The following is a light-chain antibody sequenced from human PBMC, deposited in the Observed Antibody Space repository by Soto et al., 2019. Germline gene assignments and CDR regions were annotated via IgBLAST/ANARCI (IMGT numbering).Light chain of an antibody. J-gene: IGKJ1*01. Sequence: EIVLTQSPGTLSLSPGERATLSCRASQSVSSNYLAWYQQKPGQAPRPLIYGASSRATGIPDRFSGSGAGTDXTLTIRRLESEDFAVYYCQQYGSSPWTFGPGTKVDIK. CDR3: QQYGSSPWT. V-gene: IGKV3-20*01. CDR2: GAS. CDR1: QSVSSNY.